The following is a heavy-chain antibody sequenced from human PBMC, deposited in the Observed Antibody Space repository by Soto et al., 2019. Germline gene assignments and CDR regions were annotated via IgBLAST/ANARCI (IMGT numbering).Heavy chain of an antibody. Sequence: TLSLTCTVSGDSMSSYYWSWIRQPPGKGLEWIGYIYYSGSTTYNPSLRSRVTMSVDTSKNQFSLRLSSVTAADTAVYYCARAKSNYQNFDHRGPGAEDTVST. V-gene: IGHV4-59*01. CDR2: IYYSGST. CDR3: ARAKSNYQNFDH. J-gene: IGHJ4*02. D-gene: IGHD4-4*01. CDR1: GDSMSSYY.